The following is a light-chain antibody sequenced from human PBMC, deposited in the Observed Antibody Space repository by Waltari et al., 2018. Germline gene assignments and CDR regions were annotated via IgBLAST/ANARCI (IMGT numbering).Light chain of an antibody. V-gene: IGLV4-69*01. J-gene: IGLJ3*02. CDR3: QTGGHGTWV. Sequence: QLVLTQSPSASASLGASVKLTCTLDSGHSSNIVAWLQQQPEEGPRYLMKINSDGSHNKGDGIPVRFPVSSSVAERYLTISSVQSGDEADYYCQTGGHGTWVFGGGTKLTVL. CDR1: SGHSSNI. CDR2: INSDGSH.